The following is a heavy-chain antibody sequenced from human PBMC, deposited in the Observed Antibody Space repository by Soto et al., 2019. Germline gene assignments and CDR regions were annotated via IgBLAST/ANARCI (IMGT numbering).Heavy chain of an antibody. CDR3: LRAEMVATITLNVY. D-gene: IGHD5-12*01. CDR1: GFTFSSYS. CDR2: ISSSSSYI. J-gene: IGHJ4*02. V-gene: IGHV3-21*01. Sequence: GGSLRLSCAASGFTFSSYSMNWVRQAPGKGLEWVSSISSSSSYIYYADSVKGRFTISRDNAKNSLYLQMNSLRAEDTAVYYCLRAEMVATITLNVYWGQGTLVTVSS.